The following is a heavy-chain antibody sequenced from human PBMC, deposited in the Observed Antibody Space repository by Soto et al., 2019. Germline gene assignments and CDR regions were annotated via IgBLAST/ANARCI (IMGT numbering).Heavy chain of an antibody. CDR2: IIPIFGTA. D-gene: IGHD6-13*01. J-gene: IGHJ5*02. Sequence: QVQLVQSGAEVKKPGSSVKVSCKASGGTFSSYAISWVRQAPGQGLEWMGGIIPIFGTANYAQKFQGRVTITEGESTSPAYMELSSLRSEDTAVYYCARLGTPYYSSSWGNWFDPWGQGTLVTVSS. CDR3: ARLGTPYYSSSWGNWFDP. CDR1: GGTFSSYA. V-gene: IGHV1-69*01.